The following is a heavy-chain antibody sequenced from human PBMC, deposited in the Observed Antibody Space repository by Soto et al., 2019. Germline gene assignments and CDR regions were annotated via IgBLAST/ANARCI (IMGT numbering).Heavy chain of an antibody. D-gene: IGHD3-3*01. CDR1: GYTFTNYR. CDR3: AKNGDFWSWGMDV. Sequence: GESLKISCKASGYTFTNYRIGWVRQMPGKGLEWMGLIYPADSDTTYSPSFQGQVSISADRSIRSAFLQWSSLRAEDTAVYYCAKNGDFWSWGMDVWGQGTTVTVS. V-gene: IGHV5-51*01. CDR2: IYPADSDT. J-gene: IGHJ6*02.